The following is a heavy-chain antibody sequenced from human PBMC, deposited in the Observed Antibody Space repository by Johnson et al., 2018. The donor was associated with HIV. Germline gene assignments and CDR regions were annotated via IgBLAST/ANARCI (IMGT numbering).Heavy chain of an antibody. CDR3: ARDRRWLQFPYDSFDI. D-gene: IGHD5-24*01. CDR1: GFTISGNY. CDR2: IYSGGTT. J-gene: IGHJ3*02. Sequence: VQLVESGGGFVQPGGSLTLSCVASGFTISGNYMSWVRQAPGKGLEWVSIIYSGGTTHYADSVKGRFTISRDTSKNTLYVQMNNRRPEDTAVYYCARDRRWLQFPYDSFDIWGQGTMVTVSS. V-gene: IGHV3-66*02.